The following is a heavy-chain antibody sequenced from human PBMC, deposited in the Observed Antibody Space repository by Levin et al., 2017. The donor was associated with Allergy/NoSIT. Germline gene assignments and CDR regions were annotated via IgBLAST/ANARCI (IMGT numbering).Heavy chain of an antibody. CDR1: GYTFTSYG. Sequence: GESLKISCKASGYTFTSYGISWVRQAPGQGLEWMGWISAYNGNTNYAQKLQGRVTMTTDTSTSTAYMELRSLRSDDTAVYYCARDKKYDYIWGSYRPIDYWGQGTLVTVSS. CDR3: ARDKKYDYIWGSYRPIDY. V-gene: IGHV1-18*01. CDR2: ISAYNGNT. D-gene: IGHD3-16*02. J-gene: IGHJ4*02.